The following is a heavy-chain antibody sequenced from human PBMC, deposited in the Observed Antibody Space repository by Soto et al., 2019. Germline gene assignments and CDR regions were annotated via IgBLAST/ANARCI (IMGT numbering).Heavy chain of an antibody. CDR1: GGSISSGDYY. CDR2: IYYSGST. CDR3: ARAVLEWLSIDY. V-gene: IGHV4-30-4*01. J-gene: IGHJ4*02. D-gene: IGHD3-3*01. Sequence: SETLSLTCTVSGGSISSGDYYWSWIRQPPGKGLEWIGYIYYSGSTYYNPSLKSRVTISVDRSKNQFSLKLSSVTAADTAVYYCARAVLEWLSIDYWGQGTLVTVSS.